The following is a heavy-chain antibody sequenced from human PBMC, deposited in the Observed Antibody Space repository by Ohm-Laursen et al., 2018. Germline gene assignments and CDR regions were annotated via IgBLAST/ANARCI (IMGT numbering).Heavy chain of an antibody. CDR3: AKDKDEVVAYYGMDV. D-gene: IGHD2-15*01. CDR1: GFTFDDYA. Sequence: SLRLSCTASGFTFDDYAMHWVRQVPGKGLERVSGISWNSGRIDYADSVKGRFTISRDNAKNSLYLQMNNLRPEDTALYYCAKDKDEVVAYYGMDVWGQGTTVTVSS. V-gene: IGHV3-9*01. J-gene: IGHJ6*02. CDR2: ISWNSGRI.